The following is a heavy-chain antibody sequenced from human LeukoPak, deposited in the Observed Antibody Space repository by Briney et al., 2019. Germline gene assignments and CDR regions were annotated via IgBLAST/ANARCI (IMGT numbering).Heavy chain of an antibody. V-gene: IGHV3-21*01. CDR1: GFTFSSYS. D-gene: IGHD3-10*01. J-gene: IGHJ4*02. CDR2: ISSGSTYI. Sequence: GRSLRLSCAASGFTFSSYSMNWVRQAPGKGLEWVSSISSGSTYIYYADSVKGRFTISRDNAKNSLYLQMNSLRAEDTAVYYCARVIRDASGFPVDYWGQGTLVTVSS. CDR3: ARVIRDASGFPVDY.